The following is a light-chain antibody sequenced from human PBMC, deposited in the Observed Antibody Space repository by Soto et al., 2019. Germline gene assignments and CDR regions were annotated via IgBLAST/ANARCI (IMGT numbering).Light chain of an antibody. CDR3: SSHTSSASVV. Sequence: QSALTQPASVSGSPRQSITISCTGTSSDIGAHDYVSWYRQHPGKAPKLLIYEVTNRPSGVSPRFSGSKSANTASLTISGLQVEDEADYYCSSHTSSASVVFGGGTKLTVL. CDR2: EVT. V-gene: IGLV2-14*01. J-gene: IGLJ2*01. CDR1: SSDIGAHDY.